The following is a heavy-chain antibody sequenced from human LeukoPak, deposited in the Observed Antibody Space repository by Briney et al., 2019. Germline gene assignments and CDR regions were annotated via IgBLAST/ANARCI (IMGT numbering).Heavy chain of an antibody. CDR2: FDPEDGET. D-gene: IGHD3-22*01. Sequence: ASVKVSCKVSGYTLTELSMHWVRQAPGKGVEGMGGFDPEDGETIYAQKFQGRVTMTEDTSTDTAYMELSSLRSEDTAVYYCATSKPPYSSGSFDYWGQGTLVTVSS. J-gene: IGHJ4*02. V-gene: IGHV1-24*01. CDR1: GYTLTELS. CDR3: ATSKPPYSSGSFDY.